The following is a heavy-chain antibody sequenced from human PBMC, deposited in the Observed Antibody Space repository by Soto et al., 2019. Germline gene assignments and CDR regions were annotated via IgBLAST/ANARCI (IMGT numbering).Heavy chain of an antibody. V-gene: IGHV2-5*02. CDR3: APYRIFGDYMYYFDS. J-gene: IGHJ4*02. Sequence: QITLKESGPTLVKPTQTLTLTCTFSGFSLSTSRVGVGWIRQPPGKALEWLALIYWDDDKRYSPSLKTRLTITKDTSKNPVVLTMTHMDPVDTATYYCAPYRIFGDYMYYFDSWGQGTLVTVSS. D-gene: IGHD4-17*01. CDR2: IYWDDDK. CDR1: GFSLSTSRVG.